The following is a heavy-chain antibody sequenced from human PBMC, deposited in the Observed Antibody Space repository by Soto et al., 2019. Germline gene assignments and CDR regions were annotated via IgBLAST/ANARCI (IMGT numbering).Heavy chain of an antibody. CDR2: IYYSGST. Sequence: QVQLQESGPGLVKPSQTLSLTCTVSGGSISSGGYYWSWIRQHPGKGLEWIGYIYYSGSTYYNPSPKSRVTKSVDTLKNDFSLKLSSVAAGDTAVYYCARVADDYVWGSYRYPNYFAYGGQGTLVTAPS. CDR3: ARVADDYVWGSYRYPNYFAY. D-gene: IGHD3-16*02. CDR1: GGSISSGGYY. J-gene: IGHJ4*02. V-gene: IGHV4-31*03.